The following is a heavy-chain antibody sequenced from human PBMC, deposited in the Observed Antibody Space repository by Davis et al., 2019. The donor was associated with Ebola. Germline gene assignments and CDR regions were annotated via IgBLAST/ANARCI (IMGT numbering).Heavy chain of an antibody. CDR1: GVPMNTFY. D-gene: IGHD6-19*01. V-gene: IGHV4-59*01. CDR3: ASEQWLVRGAGYYYGMDV. Sequence: MPSETLSLTCTVSGVPMNTFYWSWVRQSPGKGLEWIGYIHYTGKTNYSPSFKSRVTISLDTSKNQFSLRLRSVTSADTAVYYCASEQWLVRGAGYYYGMDVWGQGTAVTVSS. J-gene: IGHJ6*02. CDR2: IHYTGKT.